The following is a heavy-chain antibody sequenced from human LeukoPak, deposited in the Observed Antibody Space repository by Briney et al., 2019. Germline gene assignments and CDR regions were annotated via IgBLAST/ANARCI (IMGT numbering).Heavy chain of an antibody. CDR1: GFTFSSYG. V-gene: IGHV3-30*02. CDR3: VKAGDYDILTSPFDY. CDR2: IRYDGSKK. Sequence: GGSLRLSCAASGFTFSSYGMHWVRQAPGKGLEWVAFIRYDGSKKYYADSVKGRFTISRDNSKNTLYLQMDSLRAEDTAVYYCVKAGDYDILTSPFDYWGQGTLVTVSS. J-gene: IGHJ4*02. D-gene: IGHD3-9*01.